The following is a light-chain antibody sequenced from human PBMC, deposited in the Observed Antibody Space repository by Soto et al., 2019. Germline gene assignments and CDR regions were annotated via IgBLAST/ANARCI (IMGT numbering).Light chain of an antibody. CDR3: QQYGRSPLLYT. CDR1: QSVTSNY. J-gene: IGKJ2*01. Sequence: IVLTQSPGTLSLSPGEGATLSCRASQSVTSNYLAWYQHKPGQAPRLLIYGASTRAAGVPDRFSGSGSGTHFTLTITRLEPEDFAVYYCQQYGRSPLLYTFGQGTKLGVK. V-gene: IGKV3-20*01. CDR2: GAS.